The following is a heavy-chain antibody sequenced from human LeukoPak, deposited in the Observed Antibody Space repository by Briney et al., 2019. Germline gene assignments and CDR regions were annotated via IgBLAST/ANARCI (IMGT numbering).Heavy chain of an antibody. CDR2: IKQDGNDQ. D-gene: IGHD1-26*01. CDR1: GFTFNDYW. CDR3: ARPALVGEIFEF. V-gene: IGHV3-7*01. J-gene: IGHJ4*02. Sequence: TGESLRLSCAASGFTFNDYWMSWVRQAPGKGLEWVADIKQDGNDQKYVDSVKGRFTISRDNTKNSLYLQMNSLRAEDTAVYYCARPALVGEIFEFWGQGTLVTVSS.